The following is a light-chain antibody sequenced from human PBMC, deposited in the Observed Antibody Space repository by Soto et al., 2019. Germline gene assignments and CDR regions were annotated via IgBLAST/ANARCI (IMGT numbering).Light chain of an antibody. CDR3: SSYTSRSIV. Sequence: QSALTQPASVSASPGQSVTISCTGTSSDFTDYNYVSWYQQDPGKAPKLMIFEVSNRPSGISNRFSGSKSGNTASLTISGLQAEDEADYYCSSYTSRSIVFGTGTKLTVL. J-gene: IGLJ1*01. V-gene: IGLV2-14*01. CDR2: EVS. CDR1: SSDFTDYNY.